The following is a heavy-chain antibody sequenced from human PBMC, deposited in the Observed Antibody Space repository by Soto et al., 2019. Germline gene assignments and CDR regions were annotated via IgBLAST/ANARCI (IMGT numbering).Heavy chain of an antibody. J-gene: IGHJ5*02. CDR1: AYTFTSYD. CDR3: ARGPHTSVTTRGIVWFDP. V-gene: IGHV1-8*01. D-gene: IGHD4-17*01. CDR2: MNPNSGNT. Sequence: QVQLVQSGAEVEKPGASVKVSCKASAYTFTSYDINWVRQATGQGLEWMGWMNPNSGNTGYAQKFQGGVTKTRKTSINTAYMELSSLSSEDTAVYYCARGPHTSVTTRGIVWFDPWGQGTLVTVSS.